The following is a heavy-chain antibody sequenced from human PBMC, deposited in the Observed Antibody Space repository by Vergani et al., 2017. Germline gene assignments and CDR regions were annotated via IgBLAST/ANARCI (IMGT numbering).Heavy chain of an antibody. CDR1: FDSIRNLY. CDR2: IHYSENT. J-gene: IGHJ4*02. CDR3: ARQRPGSGWSPGDFDD. Sequence: QLQLQESGPGLVKSSETLSLTCSVSFDSIRNLYCNWIRQPPGKGLEWIGSIHYSENTNYNPSLKTRVTISVDTSKNQFSLTLTSVTAADTAVYYCARQRPGSGWSPGDFDDWGQGILVTVSS. D-gene: IGHD6-19*01. V-gene: IGHV4-59*11.